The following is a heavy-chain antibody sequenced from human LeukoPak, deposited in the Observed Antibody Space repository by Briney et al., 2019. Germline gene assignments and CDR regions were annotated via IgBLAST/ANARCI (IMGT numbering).Heavy chain of an antibody. V-gene: IGHV3-23*01. D-gene: IGHD3-22*01. Sequence: AGGSLRLSCAASGFTFTTYAMSWVRQAPEKGLEWVSGISVSGGTTFYADSVKGRFTISRDNAKNSLYLQMNSLRAEDTAVYYCARDVSPMIVEDAEGPWGQGTRVTVSS. J-gene: IGHJ4*02. CDR1: GFTFTTYA. CDR3: ARDVSPMIVEDAEGP. CDR2: ISVSGGTT.